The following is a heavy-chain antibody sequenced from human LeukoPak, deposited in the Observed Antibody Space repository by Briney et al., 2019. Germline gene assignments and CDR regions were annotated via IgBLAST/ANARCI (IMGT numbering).Heavy chain of an antibody. J-gene: IGHJ6*03. CDR2: MNPNSGNT. Sequence: ASVKVSCKASGYTFTSYDINWVRQATGQGLEWMGWMNPNSGNTGYAQKFQGRATMTRNTSISTAYMELSSLRSEDTAVYYCARGLRGNWNDPMDYYYYMDVWGKGTTVTVSS. CDR3: ARGLRGNWNDPMDYYYYMDV. D-gene: IGHD1-1*01. CDR1: GYTFTSYD. V-gene: IGHV1-8*01.